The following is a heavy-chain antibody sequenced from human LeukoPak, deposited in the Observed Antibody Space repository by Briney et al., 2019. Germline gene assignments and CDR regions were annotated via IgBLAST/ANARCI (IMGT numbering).Heavy chain of an antibody. D-gene: IGHD7-27*01. V-gene: IGHV3-23*01. Sequence: PGGSLRLSCAASGFAFSSYAMSWVRQAPGKGPEWVSVISHNGGTTSHTDSVKGRFTTSRDNSKNTLYLQMNSLRAEDTAIYYCVQDTWGPMDVWGKGTTVIVSP. CDR3: VQDTWGPMDV. J-gene: IGHJ6*04. CDR1: GFAFSSYA. CDR2: ISHNGGTT.